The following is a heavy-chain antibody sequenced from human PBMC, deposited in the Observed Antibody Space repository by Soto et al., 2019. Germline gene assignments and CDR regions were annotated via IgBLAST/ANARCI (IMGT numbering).Heavy chain of an antibody. CDR3: ARGPYYDILTGYSDAFDI. Sequence: SETLSLTCAVYVGSFSGYAWSWIRQPPGKGLEWIGEINHRGSANYNPSLKSRVTISVDTSKNQFSLKLSSVTAADTAVYYCARGPYYDILTGYSDAFDIWGQGTMVT. J-gene: IGHJ3*02. CDR1: VGSFSGYA. CDR2: INHRGSA. V-gene: IGHV4-34*01. D-gene: IGHD3-9*01.